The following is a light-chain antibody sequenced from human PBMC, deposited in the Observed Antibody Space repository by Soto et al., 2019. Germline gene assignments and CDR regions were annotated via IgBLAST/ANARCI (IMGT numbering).Light chain of an antibody. J-gene: IGKJ1*01. V-gene: IGKV3-20*01. CDR2: GAS. CDR1: QSVISTY. CDR3: QQYRDSLGT. Sequence: EIVLTQSPGTLSLSPGERATLSCRASQSVISTYLAWYQQKPGQAPRLLIYGASSRPTGIPDRFSGSGSGTDFTLTISRLELEDFAVYYCQQYRDSLGTFGQGTKVEIK.